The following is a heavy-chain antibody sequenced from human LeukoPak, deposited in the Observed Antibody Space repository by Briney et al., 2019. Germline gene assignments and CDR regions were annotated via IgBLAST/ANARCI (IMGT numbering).Heavy chain of an antibody. V-gene: IGHV3-7*01. CDR3: AREDDWNYEDY. Sequence: GSLGLSCAASGFPFRNYWMSWVRQAPGKGLEWVANIKQDGSEKYYVNSVKGRLTISRDNAKNSLYLQMNSLRAEDTAIYYCAREDDWNYEDYWGQGTLVTVSS. D-gene: IGHD1-7*01. CDR2: IKQDGSEK. J-gene: IGHJ4*02. CDR1: GFPFRNYW.